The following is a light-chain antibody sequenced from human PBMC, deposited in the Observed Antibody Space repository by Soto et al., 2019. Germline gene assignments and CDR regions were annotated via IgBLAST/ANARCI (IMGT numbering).Light chain of an antibody. J-gene: IGKJ1*01. CDR2: GAS. V-gene: IGKV3-20*01. CDR3: QHFVNSLTWP. Sequence: SVWTKTPGTLSLSPGERATLSCRASQSVSSTYLIWYQQKPGQAPRLLIYGASSRATGVPDRFSGGGSGTEFTLTISRLEPEDFAMYYCQHFVNSLTWPFGHGTKAAIK. CDR1: QSVSSTY.